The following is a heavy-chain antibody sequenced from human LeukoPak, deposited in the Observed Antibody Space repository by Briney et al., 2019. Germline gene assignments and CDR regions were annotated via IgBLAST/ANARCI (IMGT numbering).Heavy chain of an antibody. CDR2: IYHTGST. CDR3: ASHSYYYGSGSPEFDY. J-gene: IGHJ4*02. Sequence: PSGTLSLTCAVSGDFISSSKWWSWVRQPPGKGLEWIGEIYHTGSTNYNPSLKSRVTISVDTSKNQFSLKLSSVTAADTAVYYCASHSYYYGSGSPEFDYWGQGTLVTVSS. CDR1: GDFISSSKW. V-gene: IGHV4-4*02. D-gene: IGHD3-10*01.